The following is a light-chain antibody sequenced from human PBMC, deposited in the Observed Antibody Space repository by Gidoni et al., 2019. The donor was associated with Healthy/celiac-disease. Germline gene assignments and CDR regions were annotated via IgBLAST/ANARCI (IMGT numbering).Light chain of an antibody. Sequence: SYELTPPPPLSHSPVPTASITCPGDKLGYNYAYWYQQNQAQSPVLVIYQDSKRPSGIPVPFSGSSSANTATLTIRETQAMDEADYCCHASNSSPDVVFGGGTKLTVL. CDR1: KLGYNY. J-gene: IGLJ2*01. CDR2: QDS. V-gene: IGLV3-1*01. CDR3: HASNSSPDVV.